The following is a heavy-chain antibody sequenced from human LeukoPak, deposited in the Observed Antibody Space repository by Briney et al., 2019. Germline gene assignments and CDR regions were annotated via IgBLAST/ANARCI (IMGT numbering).Heavy chain of an antibody. J-gene: IGHJ4*02. CDR1: GFTFSSYG. V-gene: IGHV3-30*02. Sequence: GGSLGLSCAASGFTFSSYGMHWVRQAPGKGLEWVAFIRYDGSNKYYADSVKGRFTISRDNSKNTLYLQMNSLRAEDTAVYYCANIDGGWHGPLAPPPSSNYWGQGTLVTVSS. D-gene: IGHD6-19*01. CDR2: IRYDGSNK. CDR3: ANIDGGWHGPLAPPPSSNY.